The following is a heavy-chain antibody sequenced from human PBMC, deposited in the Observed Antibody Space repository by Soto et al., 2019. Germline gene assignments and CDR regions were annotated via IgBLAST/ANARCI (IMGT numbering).Heavy chain of an antibody. CDR1: GFSFSSHD. D-gene: IGHD2-15*01. CDR3: VRRFCSGGYCPGIGFDY. V-gene: IGHV3-13*01. CDR2: AGTVGDT. J-gene: IGHJ4*02. Sequence: GGSLRLSCAASGFSFSSHDIHWVRQATGKGLEWVSGAGTVGDTYYSGSVKGRFTISRENARNSLYLQMNSLRAGDTAVYYCVRRFCSGGYCPGIGFDYWGRGTLVTVSS.